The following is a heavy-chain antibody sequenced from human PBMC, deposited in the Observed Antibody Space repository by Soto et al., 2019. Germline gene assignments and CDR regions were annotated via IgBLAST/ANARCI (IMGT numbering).Heavy chain of an antibody. D-gene: IGHD6-13*01. J-gene: IGHJ4*02. CDR3: ARATDTTGIAAAGTFDY. V-gene: IGHV3-33*01. Sequence: QVQLVESGGGVVQPGRSLRLSCAASGFTFSSYGMHWVRQAPGKGLEWVAVIWYDGSNKYYADSVKGRFTISRDNSKNTLYLQTNSLRAEDTAVYYCARATDTTGIAAAGTFDYWGQGTLVTVSS. CDR2: IWYDGSNK. CDR1: GFTFSSYG.